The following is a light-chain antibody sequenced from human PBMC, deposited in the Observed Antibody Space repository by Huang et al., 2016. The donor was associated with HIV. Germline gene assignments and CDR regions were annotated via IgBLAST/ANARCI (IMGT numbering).Light chain of an antibody. CDR3: LQYNTWPKT. V-gene: IGKV3-15*01. J-gene: IGKJ1*01. Sequence: TEMTQFPATLSVSPGESATLSCRASQSISTNLAWYQQKPGQAPRLLIYAASTRATGVPGRFGGSVSGTEFTLTISSLQSEDFAIYYCLQYNTWPKTFGQGTKVDFK. CDR1: QSISTN. CDR2: AAS.